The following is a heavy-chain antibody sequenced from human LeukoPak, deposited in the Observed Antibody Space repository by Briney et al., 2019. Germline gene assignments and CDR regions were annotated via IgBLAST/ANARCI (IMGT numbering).Heavy chain of an antibody. V-gene: IGHV5-51*03. CDR3: ATRYSTGWYDAFDI. J-gene: IGHJ3*02. CDR1: GYSVTSYW. CDR2: IYPGDSDI. Sequence: GESRKISCKGSGYSVTSYWIGWVRQMPGKGLEWMGIIYPGDSDIRYSPSFQGKVTISADKSISTAYLQWSSLKASDTAMYYCATRYSTGWYDAFDIWGEGTVVTVSS. D-gene: IGHD6-19*01.